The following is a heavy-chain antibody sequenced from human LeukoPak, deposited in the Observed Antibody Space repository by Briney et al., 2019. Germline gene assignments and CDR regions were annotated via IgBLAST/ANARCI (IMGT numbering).Heavy chain of an antibody. CDR1: GFTFSSFR. Sequence: GGSLRLSCAASGFTFSSFRMYWVRQAPGKGLEWVSVISSSSSYIDYADSVKGRFTISRDNAKNSLYLQMNSPRAEDTAVYYCARDIASAVYERYYYRMDVWGKGTAVSVSS. J-gene: IGHJ6*04. CDR2: ISSSSSYI. CDR3: ARDIASAVYERYYYRMDV. D-gene: IGHD6-13*01. V-gene: IGHV3-21*03.